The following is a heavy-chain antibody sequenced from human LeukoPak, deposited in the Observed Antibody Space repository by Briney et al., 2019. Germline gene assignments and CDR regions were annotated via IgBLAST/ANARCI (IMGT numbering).Heavy chain of an antibody. D-gene: IGHD3-22*01. V-gene: IGHV1-2*02. CDR1: GYSFTSYW. CDR2: INPNSGGT. CDR3: AREDFYDSGSNDY. Sequence: GESLKISCKGSGYSFTSYWIGWVRQAPGQGLEWMGWINPNSGGTNYAQKFQGRVTMTRDTSISTAYMELSRLRSDDTAVYYCAREDFYDSGSNDYWGQGTLVTVSS. J-gene: IGHJ4*02.